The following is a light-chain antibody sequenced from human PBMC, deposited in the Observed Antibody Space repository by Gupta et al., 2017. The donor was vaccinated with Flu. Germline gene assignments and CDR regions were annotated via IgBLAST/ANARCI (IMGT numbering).Light chain of an antibody. J-gene: IGKJ2*01. CDR3: HQYGDSPYT. CDR1: QTVSSSF. V-gene: IGKV3-20*01. CDR2: GAS. Sequence: ETVLTQSPGTLSLSPGERATLSCRASQTVSSSFLAWYQQSRGQAPRLLIYGASRRAAGIPDRFSGSGSRTDFTLTISRLEPEDFAVYFCHQYGDSPYTFGQGSKVEI.